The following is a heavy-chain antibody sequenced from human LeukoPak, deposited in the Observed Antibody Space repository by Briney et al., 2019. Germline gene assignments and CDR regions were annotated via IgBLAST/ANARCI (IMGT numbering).Heavy chain of an antibody. V-gene: IGHV3-7*01. D-gene: IGHD3-3*01. Sequence: GGSLRLSCAASGFTFSSYWMSWVRQAPGKGLEWVANIKQDGSEKYYVDSVKGRFTISRENAKNSLYLQMNSLRAEDTAVYYCARKVEDYDFWSGEFDYWGQGTLVTVSS. CDR3: ARKVEDYDFWSGEFDY. J-gene: IGHJ4*02. CDR1: GFTFSSYW. CDR2: IKQDGSEK.